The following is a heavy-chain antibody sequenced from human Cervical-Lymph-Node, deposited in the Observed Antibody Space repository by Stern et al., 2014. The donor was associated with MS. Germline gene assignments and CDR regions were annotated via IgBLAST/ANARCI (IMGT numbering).Heavy chain of an antibody. CDR2: IWYDGSNK. CDR1: GFTFSSYG. Sequence: VHLVESGGGVVQPGRSLRLSCAASGFTFSSYGMHWVRQAPGKGLEWVAVIWYDGSNKYYADSVKGRFTISRDNSKNTLYLQMNSLRAEDTAVYYCAREGCSSTSCYIPYYYYYYGMDVWGQGTTVTVSS. J-gene: IGHJ6*02. CDR3: AREGCSSTSCYIPYYYYYYGMDV. D-gene: IGHD2-2*02. V-gene: IGHV3-33*01.